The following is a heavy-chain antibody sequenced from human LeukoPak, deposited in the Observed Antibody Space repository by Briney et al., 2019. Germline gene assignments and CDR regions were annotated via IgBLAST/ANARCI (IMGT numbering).Heavy chain of an antibody. Sequence: SSVKVSCKASGYTFSGYYMHWVRQAPGQGLEWMGWINPNSGGTNYAQKFQGRVTMNRDTSLSTAYMELSRLRSDDRAVYYCARVSYSSSWYSFDYWGQGTLVTVSS. CDR1: GYTFSGYY. CDR3: ARVSYSSSWYSFDY. CDR2: INPNSGGT. V-gene: IGHV1-2*02. J-gene: IGHJ4*02. D-gene: IGHD6-13*01.